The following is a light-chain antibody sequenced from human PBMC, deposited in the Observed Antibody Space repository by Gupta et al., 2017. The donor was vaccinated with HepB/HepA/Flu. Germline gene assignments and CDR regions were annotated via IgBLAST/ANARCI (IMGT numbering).Light chain of an antibody. J-gene: IGLJ2*01. V-gene: IGLV3-1*01. Sequence: SYELTQPPSVSVSPGQTASITCSGDKLGDKYACWYQQKPGQSPVLVIYQASKRPSGIPERFSGSNSGNTATLTISGTQAMDEADYYCQAWDSRAVFGGGTKLTVL. CDR3: QAWDSRAV. CDR1: KLGDKY. CDR2: QAS.